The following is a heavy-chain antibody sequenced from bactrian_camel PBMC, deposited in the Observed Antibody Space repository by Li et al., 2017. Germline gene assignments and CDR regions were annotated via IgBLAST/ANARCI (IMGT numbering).Heavy chain of an antibody. Sequence: HVQLVESGGGLVQPGGSLRLSCAASGYTYCMGWYRQAPGKERELVSTIDNDDDITYYGDSVKGRFTISQDDAKNTVYLQMNTLKPEDTAAYYCNARLTLGNRLCLNHWGQGTQVTVS. D-gene: IGHD5*01. CDR2: IDNDDDIT. V-gene: IGHV3S53*01. J-gene: IGHJ4*01. CDR3: NARLTLGNRLCLNH. CDR1: GYTYC.